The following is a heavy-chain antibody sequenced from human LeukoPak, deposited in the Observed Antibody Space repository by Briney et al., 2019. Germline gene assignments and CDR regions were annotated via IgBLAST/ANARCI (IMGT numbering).Heavy chain of an antibody. CDR2: IYSGGST. CDR3: ASSSYDLLTAYPRVFYF. CDR1: ALTVSSNY. V-gene: IGHV3-53*04. J-gene: IGHJ4*02. Sequence: GGSLRLSCAASALTVSSNYMSWVRQAPGKGLEWVSVIYSGGSTYYADSVKGRFTISRHNSTNTLYLQMNSLRAENTAVYYCASSSYDLLTAYPRVFYFWGQGTLVTVSS. D-gene: IGHD3-9*01.